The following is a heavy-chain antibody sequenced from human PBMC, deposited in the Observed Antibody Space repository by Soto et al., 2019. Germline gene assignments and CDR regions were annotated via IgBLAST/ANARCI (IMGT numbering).Heavy chain of an antibody. J-gene: IGHJ4*02. V-gene: IGHV3-30*04. Sequence: QVQLVESGRGVVHSGRTLRLSCEASGFSLTDYAVHWVRQAPGKGLEWVAVMSYDGTSKYYAASVKGRFTVSRDTSKNTLYLQMNTLRTEDAAVYYCARDIGLRFLEWFPEYWGQGTLVTVPS. CDR2: MSYDGTSK. CDR1: GFSLTDYA. D-gene: IGHD3-3*01. CDR3: ARDIGLRFLEWFPEY.